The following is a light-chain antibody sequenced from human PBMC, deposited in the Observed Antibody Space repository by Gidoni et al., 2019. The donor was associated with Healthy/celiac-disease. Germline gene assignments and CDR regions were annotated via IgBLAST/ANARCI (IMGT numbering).Light chain of an antibody. CDR1: QTISSY. V-gene: IGKV1-39*01. J-gene: IGKJ2*02. CDR2: AAS. Sequence: QMTQSPSSLSASVGDRVTITCRASQTISSYLNWYQQKPGKAPKLLIYAASSLESGVPSRFSGSGSGTDFTLTISRLQPEDFATYYCQQSYSTPRTFGQGTKLEIK. CDR3: QQSYSTPRT.